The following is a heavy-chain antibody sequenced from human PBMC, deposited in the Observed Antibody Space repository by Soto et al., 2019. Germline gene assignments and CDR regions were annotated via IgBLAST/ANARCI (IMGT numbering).Heavy chain of an antibody. CDR1: GLTFRSYS. CDR2: ISSSSSYI. D-gene: IGHD6-13*01. V-gene: IGHV3-21*01. J-gene: IGHJ4*02. Sequence: VGSLRLSCVVSGLTFRSYSMNWVRQAPGKGLEWVSSISSSSSYIYYADSVKGRFTISRDNAKNSLYLQMNSLRAEDTAVYYCARDQSSHSSSWYSPFDYWGQGTLVTVSS. CDR3: ARDQSSHSSSWYSPFDY.